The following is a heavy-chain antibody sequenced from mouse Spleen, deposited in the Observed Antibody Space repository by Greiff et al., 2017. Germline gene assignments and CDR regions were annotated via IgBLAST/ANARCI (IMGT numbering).Heavy chain of an antibody. CDR2: ISSGGGST. V-gene: IGHV5-9*04. Sequence: EVKLVESGGGLVKLGGSLKLSCAASGFTFSSYYMSWVRQTPEKRLEWVATISSGGGSTYYPDSVKGRFTISRDNAKNTLYLQMSSLNSEDTAVYYCARELASYYYAMDYWGQGTSVTVSS. D-gene: IGHD6-1*01. CDR3: ARELASYYYAMDY. J-gene: IGHJ4*01. CDR1: GFTFSSYY.